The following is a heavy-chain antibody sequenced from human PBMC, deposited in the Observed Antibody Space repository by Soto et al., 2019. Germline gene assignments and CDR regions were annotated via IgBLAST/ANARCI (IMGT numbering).Heavy chain of an antibody. CDR3: TTDPAMF. CDR2: IYYSGST. D-gene: IGHD3-10*02. V-gene: IGHV4-39*03. J-gene: IGHJ4*02. CDR1: GGSISSSSYY. Sequence: SETLSLTCTVSGGSISSSSYYWGWIRQPPGKGLEWIGSIYYSGSTYYNPSLKSRVTISVDTSKNQFSLKLSSVTAADTAVYYCTTDPAMFWGQGTLVTVSS.